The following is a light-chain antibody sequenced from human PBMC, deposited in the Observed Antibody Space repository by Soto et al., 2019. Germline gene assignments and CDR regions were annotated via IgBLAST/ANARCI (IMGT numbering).Light chain of an antibody. V-gene: IGLV1-40*01. CDR1: CSNIGAGYD. CDR2: GNS. Sequence: QSVLTQPPSVSGAPGQRVTISCTGSCSNIGAGYDVHWYQQLPGTAPKLLIYGNSNRPSGVPDRCSGSKSGTSASLAITGLQAEDEADYYCQSYDSSLSGHVVFGGGTKVTVL. CDR3: QSYDSSLSGHVV. J-gene: IGLJ2*01.